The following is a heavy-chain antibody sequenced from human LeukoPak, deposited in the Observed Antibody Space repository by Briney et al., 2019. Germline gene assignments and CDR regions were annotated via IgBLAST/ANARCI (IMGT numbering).Heavy chain of an antibody. Sequence: GGSLRLSCAASGFTFSSYSMNWVRQAPGKGLEWVSSISSSSSYIYYADSVKGRFTISRDNAKNSLYLQMNSLRAEDTAVYYCAKDTRGRYFDWLFDYRGQGTLVTVSS. CDR3: AKDTRGRYFDWLFDY. V-gene: IGHV3-21*04. CDR2: ISSSSSYI. D-gene: IGHD3-9*01. CDR1: GFTFSSYS. J-gene: IGHJ4*02.